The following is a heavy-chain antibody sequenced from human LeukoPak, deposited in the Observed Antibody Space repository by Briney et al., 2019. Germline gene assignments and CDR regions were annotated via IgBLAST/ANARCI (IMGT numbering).Heavy chain of an antibody. J-gene: IGHJ6*02. CDR1: GFTFSSYA. CDR3: ALGGMSYYYYYGMDV. V-gene: IGHV3-23*01. Sequence: GGSLRLSCAASGFTFSSYAMSWVRQAPGKGLEXXXAISGSGGSTYYADSVKGRFTISRDNSKNTLYLQMNSLRAEDTAVYYCALGGMSYYYYYGMDVWGQGTTVTVSS. D-gene: IGHD3-16*01. CDR2: ISGSGGST.